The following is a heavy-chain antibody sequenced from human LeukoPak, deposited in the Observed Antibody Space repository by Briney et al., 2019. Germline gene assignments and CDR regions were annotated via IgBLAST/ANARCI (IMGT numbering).Heavy chain of an antibody. CDR2: ISGNGGST. CDR1: GFTFSSYA. J-gene: IGHJ4*02. Sequence: PGGSLRLSCSASGFTFSSYAMYWVRQAPGVRQAPGKRLEYVSTISGNGGSTYYADSMKGRFIISRDNSKNTLYLQMSNLRPEDTAVYYCVKGSGWDRPNYFDYWGQGTLVTVSS. D-gene: IGHD6-19*01. V-gene: IGHV3-64D*09. CDR3: VKGSGWDRPNYFDY.